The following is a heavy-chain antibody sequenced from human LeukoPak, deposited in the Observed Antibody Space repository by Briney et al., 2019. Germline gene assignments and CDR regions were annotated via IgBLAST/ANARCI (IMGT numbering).Heavy chain of an antibody. CDR2: IYTSGST. V-gene: IGHV4-61*02. J-gene: IGHJ5*02. D-gene: IGHD2-2*01. CDR1: GGSISSGSCY. Sequence: SSQTLSLTCTVSGGSISSGSCYWSWIRQPAGKGLEWIGRIYTSGSTNYNPSLKSRVTISVDTSKNQFSLKLSSVTAADTAVYYCARDLGYCSSTSCLNWFDPWGQGTLVTVSS. CDR3: ARDLGYCSSTSCLNWFDP.